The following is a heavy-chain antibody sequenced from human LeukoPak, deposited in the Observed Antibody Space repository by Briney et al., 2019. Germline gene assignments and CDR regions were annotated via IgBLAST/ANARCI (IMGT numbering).Heavy chain of an antibody. CDR2: ISSSSSYI. CDR3: VMAYYYYCMDV. D-gene: IGHD5-12*01. V-gene: IGHV3-21*01. J-gene: IGHJ6*02. CDR1: GFPFSSYS. Sequence: AGSLTLSCAASGFPFSSYSMNWVRHAPGQGLDWASYISSSSSYIYSADSLKGPFTISSDNAKNSLYLQMNSLRAEDTAVYYCVMAYYYYCMDVWGQGTTVTVSS.